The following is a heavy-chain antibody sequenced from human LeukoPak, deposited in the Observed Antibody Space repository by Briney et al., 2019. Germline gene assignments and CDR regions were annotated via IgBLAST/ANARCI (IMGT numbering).Heavy chain of an antibody. CDR2: LSSGGDNT. V-gene: IGHV3-23*01. CDR1: GSTFRNYA. J-gene: IGHJ5*02. D-gene: IGHD2-21*01. Sequence: SGGSLRLSFATSGSTFRNYAMTWCRQVPGKGLEWVSALSSGGDNTYYADSVKGRFTISRDNSKNTVYLQVNSLRAEDTAVYYCAKEGEAVEGHVVSWGQGTLCTVSS. CDR3: AKEGEAVEGHVVS.